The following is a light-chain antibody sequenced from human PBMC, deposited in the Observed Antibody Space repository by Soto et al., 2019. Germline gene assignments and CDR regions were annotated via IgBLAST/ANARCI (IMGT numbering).Light chain of an antibody. J-gene: IGLJ2*01. CDR1: SNDVGGYDY. CDR3: NSYTSSSTLV. Sequence: QAVVTQPASVSGSPGQSITISCSGTSNDVGGYDYVSWYQQHPGKAPKLVIYEVSNRPSWVSNRFSGSKSDNTASLTISGLQPEDEADYYCNSYTSSSTLVFGGGTKLTVL. CDR2: EVS. V-gene: IGLV2-14*01.